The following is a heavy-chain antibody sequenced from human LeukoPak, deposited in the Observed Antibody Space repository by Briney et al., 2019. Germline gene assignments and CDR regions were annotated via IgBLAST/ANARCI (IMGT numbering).Heavy chain of an antibody. CDR3: ARDRYYDSSGYLPTYEYFQH. CDR1: GGSFSGYY. Sequence: SETLSLTCAVYGGSFSGYYRSWIRQPPGKGLEWIGEINHSGSTNYNPSLKSRVTISVDTSKNQFSLKLSSVTAADTAVYYCARDRYYDSSGYLPTYEYFQHWGQGTLVTVSS. J-gene: IGHJ1*01. D-gene: IGHD3-22*01. V-gene: IGHV4-34*01. CDR2: INHSGST.